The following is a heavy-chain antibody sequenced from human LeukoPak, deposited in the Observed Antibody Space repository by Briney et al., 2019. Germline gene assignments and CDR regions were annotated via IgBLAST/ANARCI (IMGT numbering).Heavy chain of an antibody. Sequence: GGSLRLSCAASGFTFRDAGMSWVRQAPGKGLEWVGRIRSETDGGTTDYAAPVKGRFTISRDDSENTVYLQMSSLKTEDTAVYFCAHRNTAMVRVDYWGQGTLVTVSS. CDR1: GFTFRDAG. J-gene: IGHJ4*02. V-gene: IGHV3-15*01. D-gene: IGHD5-18*01. CDR3: AHRNTAMVRVDY. CDR2: IRSETDGGTT.